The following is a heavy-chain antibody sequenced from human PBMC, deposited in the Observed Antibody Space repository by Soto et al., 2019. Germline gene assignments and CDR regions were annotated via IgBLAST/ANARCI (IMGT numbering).Heavy chain of an antibody. CDR3: ARQPVGPHYFYYRDV. V-gene: IGHV4-39*01. J-gene: IGHJ6*03. CDR1: GGSISSRSYY. D-gene: IGHD3-10*01. Sequence: SETLSLTCTVSGGSISSRSYYWGWIRQPPGKGLEWIGSMYYSGSTYYNPSLQSRITISVDTAKNQFSLKLSSVTAADTAIYYCARQPVGPHYFYYRDVWGKGTRVTVP. CDR2: MYYSGST.